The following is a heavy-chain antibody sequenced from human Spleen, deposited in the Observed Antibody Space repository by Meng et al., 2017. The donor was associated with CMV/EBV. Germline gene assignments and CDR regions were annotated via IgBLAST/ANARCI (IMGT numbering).Heavy chain of an antibody. CDR2: SNPSGGST. Sequence: YCKASGYTFTSSYMHWVRQAPGQGLEWMGISNPSGGSTSYAQKFQGRVTMTRDTSTSTVYMELSSLRSEDTAVYYCARCRSQDYFDYWGQGTLVTVSS. CDR3: ARCRSQDYFDY. V-gene: IGHV1-46*01. CDR1: GYTFTSSY. J-gene: IGHJ4*02. D-gene: IGHD3-10*01.